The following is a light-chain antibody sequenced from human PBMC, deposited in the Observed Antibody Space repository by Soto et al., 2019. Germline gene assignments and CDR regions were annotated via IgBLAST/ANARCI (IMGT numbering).Light chain of an antibody. CDR1: QSVSSN. CDR3: QQYNSWPAT. V-gene: IGKV3-15*01. Sequence: EIVMTQSPATLSVSPGERATLSCRASQSVSSNLAWHQQKPGQAPRLLIYGASTRATDIPARFSGRGSGTEFTLTISSLQSADLAVYCCQQYNSWPATFGQGTKVEIK. J-gene: IGKJ1*01. CDR2: GAS.